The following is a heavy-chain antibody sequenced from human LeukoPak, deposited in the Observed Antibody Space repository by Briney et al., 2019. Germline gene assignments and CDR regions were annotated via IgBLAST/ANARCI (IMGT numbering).Heavy chain of an antibody. J-gene: IGHJ4*02. V-gene: IGHV1-2*02. Sequence: ASVKVSCKPSGYTFTNYYIHWVRPAPEQGPGWGGWINTASAGADFAPKFQGRVSMTWDSSITTAFMELTSLRYNDTDIYYCARQLGNYYRAFDFWGQGTLVTVSS. CDR2: INTASAGA. CDR1: GYTFTNYY. D-gene: IGHD1-26*01. CDR3: ARQLGNYYRAFDF.